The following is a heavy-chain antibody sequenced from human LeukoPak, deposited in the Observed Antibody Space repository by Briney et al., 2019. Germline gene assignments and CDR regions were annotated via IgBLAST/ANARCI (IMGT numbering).Heavy chain of an antibody. CDR1: GFTFSDYY. J-gene: IGHJ6*02. Sequence: PGGSLRLSCAASGFTFSDYYMSWIRQAPGKGLEWVSYIRSSGSNIYYADSVKGRFTISRDNAKNSVYLQMNSLRAEDTAVYYCAKGANPYYYYGMDVWGQGTTVTVSS. CDR2: IRSSGSNI. CDR3: AKGANPYYYYGMDV. V-gene: IGHV3-11*01.